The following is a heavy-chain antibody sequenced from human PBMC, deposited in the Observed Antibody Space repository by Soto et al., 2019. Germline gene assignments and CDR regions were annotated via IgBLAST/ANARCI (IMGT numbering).Heavy chain of an antibody. J-gene: IGHJ6*02. CDR3: ARLPYYDSSGYYYYYYYGMDV. V-gene: IGHV4-31*02. D-gene: IGHD3-22*01. Sequence: GSTYYNPSLKSRVTISVDTSKNQFSLKLSSVTAADTAVYYCARLPYYDSSGYYYYYYYGMDVWGQGTTVTGSS. CDR2: GST.